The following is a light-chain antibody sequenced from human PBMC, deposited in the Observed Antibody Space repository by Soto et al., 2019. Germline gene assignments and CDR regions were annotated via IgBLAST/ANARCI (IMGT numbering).Light chain of an antibody. J-gene: IGKJ1*01. V-gene: IGKV3-15*01. CDR1: QSVSSN. CDR3: QQYNTWPLT. CDR2: AVS. Sequence: EILMTQSPGTLSASPGERATLSCRASQSVSSNLAWYQQKPGQAPRLLIYAVSTRATGIPARSSGRGSGTEFTPTISSLQSEDFAVFSCQQYNTWPLTFGQGTKVEIK.